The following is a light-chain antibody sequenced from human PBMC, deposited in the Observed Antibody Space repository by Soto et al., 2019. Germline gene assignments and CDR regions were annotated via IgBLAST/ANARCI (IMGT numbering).Light chain of an antibody. Sequence: QSVLTQPASVSGSPGQSITISCTGTSSDVGGYNFVSWYQQHPGKAPKLMIYEVCDRPSGVPNRFSGSKSGNTASLTISGLQAEDEADYYCSSYTSSTTLGVVFGGGTKLTVL. CDR1: SSDVGGYNF. V-gene: IGLV2-14*01. CDR3: SSYTSSTTLGVV. J-gene: IGLJ2*01. CDR2: EVC.